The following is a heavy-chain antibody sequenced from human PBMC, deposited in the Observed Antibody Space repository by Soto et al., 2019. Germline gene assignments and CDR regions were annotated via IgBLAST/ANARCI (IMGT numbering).Heavy chain of an antibody. V-gene: IGHV1-8*02. D-gene: IGHD2-8*01. CDR2: MNPNSGNT. J-gene: IGHJ3*02. CDR3: ARVSVYPDAFDI. CDR1: GYTFTNYY. Sequence: ASVKVSCKSPGYTFTNYYLHWVRQATGQGLEWMGWMNPNSGNTGYAQKFQGRVTMTRNTSISTAYMELSSLRSEDTAVYYCARVSVYPDAFDIWGQGTMVTVSS.